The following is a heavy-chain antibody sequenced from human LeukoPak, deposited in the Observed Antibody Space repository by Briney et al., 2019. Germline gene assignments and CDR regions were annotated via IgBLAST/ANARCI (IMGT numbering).Heavy chain of an antibody. Sequence: SETLSLTCTVSGGSISSYYWSWLRQPAGKGLEWIGRIYTSGSTNYNPSLKSRVTMSVDTSKNQFSLKLSSITAADTAVYYCARGNSSSWPLDYWGQGTLVTVSS. J-gene: IGHJ4*02. CDR3: ARGNSSSWPLDY. CDR2: IYTSGST. CDR1: GGSISSYY. D-gene: IGHD6-13*01. V-gene: IGHV4-4*07.